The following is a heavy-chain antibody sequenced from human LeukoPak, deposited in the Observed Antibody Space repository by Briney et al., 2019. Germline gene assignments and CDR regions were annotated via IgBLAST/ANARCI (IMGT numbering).Heavy chain of an antibody. Sequence: ASVKVSCKASGYTFTSYGISWVRQAPGQGLEWMGWISAYNGNTNYAQKFQGRVTMTRDTSISTAYMELSSLRSDDTAVYYCARSSPPNYYYHYYMDVWGKGTTVSVSS. V-gene: IGHV1-18*01. CDR1: GYTFTSYG. CDR2: ISAYNGNT. CDR3: ARSSPPNYYYHYYMDV. J-gene: IGHJ6*03.